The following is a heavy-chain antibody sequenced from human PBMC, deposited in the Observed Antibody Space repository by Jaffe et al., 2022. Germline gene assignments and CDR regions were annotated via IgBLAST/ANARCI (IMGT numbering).Heavy chain of an antibody. Sequence: QVQLVQSGAEVKKPGSSVKVSCKASGGTFSSYAISWVRQAPGQGLEWMGGIIPIFGTANYAQKFQGRVTITADESTSTAYMELSSLRSEDTAVYYCARAASSTYGEVKDYYYMDVWGKGTTVTVSS. CDR2: IIPIFGTA. V-gene: IGHV1-69*01. D-gene: IGHD3-10*01. CDR3: ARAASSTYGEVKDYYYMDV. CDR1: GGTFSSYA. J-gene: IGHJ6*03.